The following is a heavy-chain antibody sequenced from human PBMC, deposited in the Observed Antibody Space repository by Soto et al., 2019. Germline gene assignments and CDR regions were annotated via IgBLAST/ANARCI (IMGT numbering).Heavy chain of an antibody. CDR2: IYYSGST. J-gene: IGHJ5*02. V-gene: IGHV4-39*01. D-gene: IGHD5-18*01. Sequence: TLSLTCTVSGGSISSSSYYWGWIRQPPGKGLEWIGSIYYSGSTYYNPSLKSRVTISVDTSKNQFSLKLSSVTAADTAVYYCAGAKGFTAMVEGVDPWGQGTLVTVSS. CDR1: GGSISSSSYY. CDR3: AGAKGFTAMVEGVDP.